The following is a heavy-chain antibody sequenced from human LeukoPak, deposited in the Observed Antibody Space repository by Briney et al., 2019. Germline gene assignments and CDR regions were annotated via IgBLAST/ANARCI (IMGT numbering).Heavy chain of an antibody. CDR2: TYYRSKWYN. Sequence: SQTLSLTCAISGDSVSSNSAAWNWIRQSPSRGLEWLGRTYYRSKWYNDYAVSVKSRITINPDTSKNQFSLQLNSVTPEDTAVYYCAKDLRDSSSWYISQLYYYGMDVWGQGTTVTVSS. J-gene: IGHJ6*02. CDR1: GDSVSSNSAA. D-gene: IGHD6-13*01. CDR3: AKDLRDSSSWYISQLYYYGMDV. V-gene: IGHV6-1*01.